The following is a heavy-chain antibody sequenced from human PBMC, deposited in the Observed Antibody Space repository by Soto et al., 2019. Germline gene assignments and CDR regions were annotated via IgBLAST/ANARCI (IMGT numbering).Heavy chain of an antibody. CDR2: ISGSGGST. Sequence: GGSLRLSCAASGFTFSSYAMSWVRQAPGKGLEWVSAISGSGGSTYYADSVKGRFTISRDNSKNTLYLQMNSLRAEDTAVYYCAKAVSLYYYYYYGMDVWGQGTTVTVS. CDR1: GFTFSSYA. CDR3: AKAVSLYYYYYYGMDV. J-gene: IGHJ6*02. V-gene: IGHV3-23*01.